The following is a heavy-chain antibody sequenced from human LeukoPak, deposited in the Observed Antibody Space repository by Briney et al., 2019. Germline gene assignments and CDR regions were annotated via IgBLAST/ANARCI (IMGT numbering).Heavy chain of an antibody. Sequence: GGSLRLSCAASGFTFSSYGMHWVRQAPGKGLEWVAVISYDGSNKYYADSVKGRFTISRDNAKNSLYLQMNSLRAEDTAVYYCARADSSGWYVGDYWGQGILVTVSS. V-gene: IGHV3-30*03. CDR3: ARADSSGWYVGDY. J-gene: IGHJ4*02. D-gene: IGHD6-19*01. CDR2: ISYDGSNK. CDR1: GFTFSSYG.